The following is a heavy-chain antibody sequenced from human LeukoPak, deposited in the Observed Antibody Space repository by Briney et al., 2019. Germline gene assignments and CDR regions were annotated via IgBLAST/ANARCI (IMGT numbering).Heavy chain of an antibody. D-gene: IGHD2-15*01. CDR2: LSSGGINK. Sequence: GRSLRLSFAVSGFTFSNYGVHWVRQAPGKGLDWVALLSSGGINKHYADSVKGRFIISRDNSMNTLYLQMNSLRVEDTAVYYCARDHAGSGRAFDNWGQGTLVTVSS. CDR3: ARDHAGSGRAFDN. V-gene: IGHV3-30*03. J-gene: IGHJ4*02. CDR1: GFTFSNYG.